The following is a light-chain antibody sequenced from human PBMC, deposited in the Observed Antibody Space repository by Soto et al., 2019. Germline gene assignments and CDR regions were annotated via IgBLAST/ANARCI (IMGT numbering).Light chain of an antibody. CDR3: QHSYSAPYT. V-gene: IGKV1-39*01. J-gene: IGKJ2*01. CDR2: AAS. Sequence: DIQMTQSPSSLSASVGDRVTITCRASQSISTYLNWYHQKPGKAPRLLIYAASSVQSGVPSTFSGGGSGTEFTLTISSLQPEDFATYYCQHSYSAPYTFGQGTKLEIK. CDR1: QSISTY.